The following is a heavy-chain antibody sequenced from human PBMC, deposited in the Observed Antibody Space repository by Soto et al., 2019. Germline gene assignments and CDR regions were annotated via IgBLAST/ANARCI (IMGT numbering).Heavy chain of an antibody. D-gene: IGHD5-12*01. Sequence: ASVKVSCKASGGTFSSYAISWVRQAPGQGLELMGGIIPIFGTANYAQKFQGRVTITADESTSTAYMELSSLRSEDTALYYCARDREMATTTNDAFGIWGQGTMVTVSS. CDR1: GGTFSSYA. J-gene: IGHJ3*02. V-gene: IGHV1-69*13. CDR3: ARDREMATTTNDAFGI. CDR2: IIPIFGTA.